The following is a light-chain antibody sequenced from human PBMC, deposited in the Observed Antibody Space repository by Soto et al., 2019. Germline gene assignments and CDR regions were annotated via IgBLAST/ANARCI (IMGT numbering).Light chain of an antibody. CDR2: DAS. CDR1: QDINKN. CDR3: QQYDNLPLT. V-gene: IGKV1-33*01. Sequence: DIQMTQSPSSLSASVGDRVTITCQASQDINKNLIWYQQKPGKAPKLLIYDASDLETGVPSRFSGSGSGTGFTFTISSLQPEDFATYYCQQYDNLPLTFGGGTKVEIK. J-gene: IGKJ4*01.